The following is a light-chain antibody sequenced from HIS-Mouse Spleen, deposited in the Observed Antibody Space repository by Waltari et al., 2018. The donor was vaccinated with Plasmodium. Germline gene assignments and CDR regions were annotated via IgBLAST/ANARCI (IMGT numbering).Light chain of an antibody. CDR1: RDINVRSYN. J-gene: IGLJ3*02. V-gene: IGLV5-37*01. Sequence: QPVLTQPPSSSASPGASARLTCTLPRDINVRSYNIYWYKKKPGSPPRYLLYYYSDSDRGQGSGVPSRFSGSKDASANTGILLISGLQSEDEADYYCMIWPSNASGVFGGGTKLTVL. CDR2: YYSDSDR. CDR3: MIWPSNASGV.